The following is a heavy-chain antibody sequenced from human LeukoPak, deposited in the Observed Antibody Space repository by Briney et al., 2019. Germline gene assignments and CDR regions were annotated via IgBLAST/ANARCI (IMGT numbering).Heavy chain of an antibody. CDR1: GYTFTSYG. CDR2: ISAYNGNT. V-gene: IGHV1-18*01. J-gene: IGHJ5*02. CDR3: ARNIIEQLVVGGIRFDP. D-gene: IGHD6-6*01. Sequence: ASVKVSCKASGYTFTSYGISWVRQAPGQGLEWMGWISAYNGNTNYAQKLQGRVTMTTDTSTSTAYMELRSLRSDDTAVYYCARNIIEQLVVGGIRFDPRRQATLVTVSS.